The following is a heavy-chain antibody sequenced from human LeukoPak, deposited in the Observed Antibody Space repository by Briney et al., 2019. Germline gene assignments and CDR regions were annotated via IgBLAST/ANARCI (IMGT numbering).Heavy chain of an antibody. V-gene: IGHV1-18*01. CDR3: ASVWKIFGVVIGLDY. D-gene: IGHD3-3*01. J-gene: IGHJ4*02. Sequence: ASVKVSCKASGYTFTSYGISWVRQAPGQGLEWMGWISAYNGNTNYAQKLQGRVTMTTDTSTSTAYMELRSLRSDDTAVYYCASVWKIFGVVIGLDYWGQGTLVTVSS. CDR2: ISAYNGNT. CDR1: GYTFTSYG.